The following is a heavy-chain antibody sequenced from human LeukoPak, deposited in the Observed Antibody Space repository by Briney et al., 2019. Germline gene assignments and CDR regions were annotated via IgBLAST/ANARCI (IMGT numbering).Heavy chain of an antibody. CDR1: GFTFSSYA. V-gene: IGHV3-30*04. J-gene: IGHJ4*02. CDR3: ARGPCSGGSCYSIQDY. Sequence: PGGSLRLSCAASGFTFSSYAMHWVRQAPGKGLKWVAVISYDGSNKYYADSVKGRFTISRDNSKNTLYLQMNSLRAEDTAVYYCARGPCSGGSCYSIQDYWGQGTLVTVSS. D-gene: IGHD2-15*01. CDR2: ISYDGSNK.